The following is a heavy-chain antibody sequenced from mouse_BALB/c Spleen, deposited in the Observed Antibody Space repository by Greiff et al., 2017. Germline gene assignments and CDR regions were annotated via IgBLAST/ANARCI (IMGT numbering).Heavy chain of an antibody. D-gene: IGHD1-1*01. CDR1: GFTFSSYA. V-gene: IGHV5-6-5*01. CDR2: ISSGGST. CDR3: ARGRVGFYAMDY. J-gene: IGHJ4*01. Sequence: DVHLVESGGGLVKPGGSLKLSCAASGFTFSSYAMSWVRQTPEKRLEWVASISSGGSTYYPDSVKGRFTISRDNARNILYLQMSSLRSEDTAMYYCARGRVGFYAMDYWGQGTSVTVSS.